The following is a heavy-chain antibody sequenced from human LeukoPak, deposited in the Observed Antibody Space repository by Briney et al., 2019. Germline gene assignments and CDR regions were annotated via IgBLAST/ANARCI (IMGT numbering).Heavy chain of an antibody. CDR1: GFTFTGYA. D-gene: IGHD3-22*01. Sequence: GGSLRLSCAASGFTFTGYAMTWVRQAPGKGLEWVSFISSSGSAIHYADSVRGRFTISRDNAKNSLYLQMSRLRAEDTAVYYCAREKLSFFDSSGYFDYWGQGTLVTVSS. J-gene: IGHJ4*02. CDR2: ISSSGSAI. V-gene: IGHV3-48*03. CDR3: AREKLSFFDSSGYFDY.